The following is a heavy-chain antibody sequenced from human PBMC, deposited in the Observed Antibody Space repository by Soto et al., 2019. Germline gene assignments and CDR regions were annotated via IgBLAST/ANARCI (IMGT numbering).Heavy chain of an antibody. V-gene: IGHV3-23*01. CDR3: AKATATGGGAFEI. CDR2: ILVGGST. D-gene: IGHD2-8*02. CDR1: GFICSSYD. J-gene: IGHJ3*02. Sequence: ALRLSCAVSGFICSSYDMSWVRQAPGKGLEWVSTILVGGSTHYEDSVKGRFTISRDTSKNTVYLQMNSLTAGDTAMYYCAKATATGGGAFEICGQGTMVTVSS.